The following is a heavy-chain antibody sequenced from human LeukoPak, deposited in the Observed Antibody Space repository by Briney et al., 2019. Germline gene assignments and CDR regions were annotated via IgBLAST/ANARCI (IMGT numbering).Heavy chain of an antibody. D-gene: IGHD6-6*01. V-gene: IGHV4-38-2*02. Sequence: SETLSLTCTVSGYSISSGYYWGWIRQPPGKGLEWFGSIYHSGSTYYNPSPKSRVTISVDTSKNQFSLKLSSVTAADTAVYYCARDLGSSSGDNWFDPWGQGTLVTVSS. CDR3: ARDLGSSSGDNWFDP. CDR2: IYHSGST. J-gene: IGHJ5*02. CDR1: GYSISSGYY.